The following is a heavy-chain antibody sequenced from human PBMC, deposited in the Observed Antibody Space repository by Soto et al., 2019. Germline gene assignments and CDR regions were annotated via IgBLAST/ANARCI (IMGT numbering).Heavy chain of an antibody. CDR1: GFTFSSYW. Sequence: EVQLVESGGGLVQPGGSLRLSCAASGFTFSSYWMSWVRQAPGKGLEWVANIKQDGSEKYYVDSVKGRFTISRDNAKNSLYLQMNSLRAEDTAVYYCARDIRPRYCSGGSCYRYNWFDPWGQGTLVTVSS. V-gene: IGHV3-7*01. CDR2: IKQDGSEK. CDR3: ARDIRPRYCSGGSCYRYNWFDP. J-gene: IGHJ5*02. D-gene: IGHD2-15*01.